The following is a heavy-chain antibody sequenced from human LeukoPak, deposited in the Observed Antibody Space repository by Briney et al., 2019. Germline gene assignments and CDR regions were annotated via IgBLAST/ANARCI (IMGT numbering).Heavy chain of an antibody. D-gene: IGHD1-26*01. V-gene: IGHV4-59*08. CDR3: ARHERARVGATQTGFFDY. Sequence: PSETLSLTCTVSGGSIRNYYWSWIRQPPGKGLEWIGYIYYSGSTNYNPSLKSRVTISVDTSKNQFSLKLSSVTAADTAVYYCARHERARVGATQTGFFDYWGQGTLVTVSS. CDR2: IYYSGST. J-gene: IGHJ4*02. CDR1: GGSIRNYY.